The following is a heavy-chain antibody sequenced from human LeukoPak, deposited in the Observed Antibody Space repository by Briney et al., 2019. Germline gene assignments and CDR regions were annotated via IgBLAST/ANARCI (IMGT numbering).Heavy chain of an antibody. CDR3: ERGVYGIDY. CDR2: VYYSEGT. J-gene: IGHJ4*02. D-gene: IGHD3-16*01. Sequence: SETLSLTCTVSVGSISSSNYYWGWIRQPPGKGLEWIGSVYYSEGTYYNPSLKSRVTMSVDTSKNQFSLKLTSVTAADTAVYYCERGVYGIDYWGQGTLVTVSS. V-gene: IGHV4-39*07. CDR1: VGSISSSNYY.